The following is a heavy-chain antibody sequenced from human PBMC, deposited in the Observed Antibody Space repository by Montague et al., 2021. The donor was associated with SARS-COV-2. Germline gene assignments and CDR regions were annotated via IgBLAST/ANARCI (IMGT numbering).Heavy chain of an antibody. D-gene: IGHD6-6*01. Sequence: SLRLSCAASGFTFSSYSVNWVRQAPGKGLEWISYISSSTNIIYYADSVKGRFTISRDNARNSLYLQMNSLGVDDTAVYYCAKDLVLRAARPDALDVWGQGTVVTASS. CDR3: AKDLVLRAARPDALDV. J-gene: IGHJ3*01. V-gene: IGHV3-48*04. CDR1: GFTFSSYS. CDR2: ISSSTNII.